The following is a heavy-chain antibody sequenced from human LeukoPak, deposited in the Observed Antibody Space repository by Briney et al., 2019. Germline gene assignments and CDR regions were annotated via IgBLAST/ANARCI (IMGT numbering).Heavy chain of an antibody. V-gene: IGHV4-59*01. J-gene: IGHJ6*02. CDR2: IYHTGST. Sequence: KPSETLSLTCTLSGDSIRGYYWNWIRQSPGKGLEWIGHIYHTGSTDYNPSLKTRLTISLDTSSKSQFSLRLTSVTAADTAVYYCARAGGGCSRTSCPIPYYGLDVWGQGTTVIVSS. CDR3: ARAGGGCSRTSCPIPYYGLDV. D-gene: IGHD2-2*01. CDR1: GDSIRGYY.